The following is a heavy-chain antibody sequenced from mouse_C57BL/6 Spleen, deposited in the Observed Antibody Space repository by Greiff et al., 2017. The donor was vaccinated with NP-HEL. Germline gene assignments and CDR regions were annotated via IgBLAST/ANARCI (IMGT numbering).Heavy chain of an antibody. CDR2: INYDGSST. Sequence: EVMLVESEGGLVQPGSSMKLSCTASGFTFSDYYMAWVRQVPEKGLEWVANINYDGSSTYYLDSLKSRFIISRDNAKNILYLQMSSLKSEDTATYYCARDPPAMDYWGQGTSVTVSS. CDR3: ARDPPAMDY. J-gene: IGHJ4*01. V-gene: IGHV5-16*01. CDR1: GFTFSDYY.